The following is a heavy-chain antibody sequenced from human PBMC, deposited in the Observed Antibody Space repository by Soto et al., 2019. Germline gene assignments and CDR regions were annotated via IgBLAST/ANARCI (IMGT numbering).Heavy chain of an antibody. CDR1: GYTFTGHY. V-gene: IGHV1-2*02. CDR2: IGPETGAT. Sequence: ASVKVSCKASGYTFTGHYIHWVRQAPEQGPEWMGEIGPETGATRYAQKFQGRVTMTRDMSITTAYMELNNLSPDDTAVYYCERGRSGQIVVFYWGQGTPVTVSS. CDR3: ERGRSGQIVVFY. D-gene: IGHD1-26*01. J-gene: IGHJ4*02.